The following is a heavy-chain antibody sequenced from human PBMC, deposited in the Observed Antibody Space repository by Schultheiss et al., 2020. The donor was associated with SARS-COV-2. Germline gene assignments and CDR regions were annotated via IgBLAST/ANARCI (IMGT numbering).Heavy chain of an antibody. CDR2: INHSGST. J-gene: IGHJ4*02. CDR1: GGSFSGYY. V-gene: IGHV4-34*01. D-gene: IGHD6-19*01. Sequence: SQTLSLTCAVYGGSFSGYYWSWIRQPPGKGLEWIGEINHSGSTNYNPSLKSRVTISVDRSKNQFSLKLSSVTAADTAVYYCARPLGGFIAVLGYWGQGTLVTVSS. CDR3: ARPLGGFIAVLGY.